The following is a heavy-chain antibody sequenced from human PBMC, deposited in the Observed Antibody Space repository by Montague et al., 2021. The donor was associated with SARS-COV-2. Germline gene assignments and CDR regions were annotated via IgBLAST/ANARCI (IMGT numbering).Heavy chain of an antibody. CDR1: GASISTASDY. CDR2: FSHSGGT. D-gene: IGHD4-23*01. V-gene: IGHV4-61*03. CDR3: ARDRGVIYGGNSAWFDP. Sequence: SLSLVCNVSGASISTASDYWTWFRQRPGRGLQWIGNFSHSGGTTYNPSLKSRLTISADTSKNLFSLTLKSVTASDTAVYYCARDRGVIYGGNSAWFDPWGQGTLVTVSS. J-gene: IGHJ5*02.